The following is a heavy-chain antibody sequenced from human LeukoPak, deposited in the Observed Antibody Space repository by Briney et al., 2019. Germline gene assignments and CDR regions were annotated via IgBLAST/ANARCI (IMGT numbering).Heavy chain of an antibody. V-gene: IGHV3-23*01. J-gene: IGHJ2*01. CDR2: ISGSGDST. Sequence: GGSLRLSRAASGFTFSSYAMSWVRQAPGKGLEWVSAISGSGDSTYYADSVKGRLTISRDNSKNTLYLQMDSLRAEDTAVYYCAKVGIRISLIVVVFTTADDWYFDLWGRGTLVTVSS. CDR3: AKVGIRISLIVVVFTTADDWYFDL. D-gene: IGHD3-22*01. CDR1: GFTFSSYA.